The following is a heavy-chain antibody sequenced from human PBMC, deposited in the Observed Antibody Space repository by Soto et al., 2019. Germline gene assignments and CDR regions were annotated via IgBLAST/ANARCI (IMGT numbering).Heavy chain of an antibody. CDR3: ARAYYDFLLGSYRFDY. Sequence: EVHLVESGGGLVQPGGSLRLSCAASGFTFSRYWMSWVRQAPGKGLEWVANIKEDGSEKKNVDSVKGRFTISRDNAKNSLYLQMNSLRAEDTAVYYCARAYYDFLLGSYRFDYWGQGALVTVSS. J-gene: IGHJ4*02. V-gene: IGHV3-7*01. D-gene: IGHD3-16*02. CDR2: IKEDGSEK. CDR1: GFTFSRYW.